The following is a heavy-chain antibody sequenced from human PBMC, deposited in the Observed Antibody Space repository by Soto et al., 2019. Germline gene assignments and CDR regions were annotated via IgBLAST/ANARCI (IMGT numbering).Heavy chain of an antibody. CDR2: ISWDSGSI. J-gene: IGHJ3*02. Sequence: GGSLRLSCAASGFTFDDYAMHWVRQAPGKGLEWVSGISWDSGSIGYADSVKGRFTISRDNAKNSLYLQMNSLRAEDKALYYCAKDKGAAEFHDFWSGYDAVDIWGQGTMVTVSS. D-gene: IGHD3-3*01. V-gene: IGHV3-9*01. CDR1: GFTFDDYA. CDR3: AKDKGAAEFHDFWSGYDAVDI.